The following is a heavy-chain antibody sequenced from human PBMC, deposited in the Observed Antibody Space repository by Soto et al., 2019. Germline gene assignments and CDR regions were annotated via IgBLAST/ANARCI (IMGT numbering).Heavy chain of an antibody. CDR1: GFTFSSYA. CDR3: AKWGEGGPLEYQLPLMI. V-gene: IGHV3-23*01. J-gene: IGHJ4*02. D-gene: IGHD2-2*01. CDR2: ISGSGGST. Sequence: GGSLRLSCAASGFTFSSYAMSWVRQAPGKGLEWVSAISGSGGSTYYADSVKGRFTISRDNSKNTLYLQMNSLRAEDTAVYYCAKWGEGGPLEYQLPLMIWGQGTLVTVAA.